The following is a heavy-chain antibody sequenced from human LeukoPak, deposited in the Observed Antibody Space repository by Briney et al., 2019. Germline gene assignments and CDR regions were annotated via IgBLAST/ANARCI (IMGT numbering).Heavy chain of an antibody. J-gene: IGHJ5*02. CDR1: GYTFTSHY. D-gene: IGHD3-10*01. Sequence: ASVKVSCKASGYTFTSHYMHWVRQAPGQGLEWMGIINPSGGSTSYAQKFQGRVTMTRDTSTSTVYMELSSLRSEDTAVYYCARDGWFGELGLWFDPWGQGTLVTVSS. V-gene: IGHV1-46*03. CDR3: ARDGWFGELGLWFDP. CDR2: INPSGGST.